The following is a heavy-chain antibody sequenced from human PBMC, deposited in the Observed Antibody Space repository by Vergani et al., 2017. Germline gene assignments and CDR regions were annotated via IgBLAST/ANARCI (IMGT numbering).Heavy chain of an antibody. CDR2: ISYDGSNK. CDR1: GFTFSSYA. J-gene: IGHJ4*02. Sequence: QVQLVESGGGVVQPGRSLRLSCAASGFTFSSYAMHWVRQAPGKGLEWVAVISYDGSNKYYADSVKGRFTISRDNSKTTLYLQMNSLRAEDTAVYYCARDVSSYYDSSGLDYWGQGTLVTVSS. D-gene: IGHD3-22*01. CDR3: ARDVSSYYDSSGLDY. V-gene: IGHV3-30-3*01.